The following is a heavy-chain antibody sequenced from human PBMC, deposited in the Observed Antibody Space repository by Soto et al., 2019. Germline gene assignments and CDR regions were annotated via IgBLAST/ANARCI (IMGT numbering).Heavy chain of an antibody. CDR3: IEVAGGAEVFDY. D-gene: IGHD6-19*01. J-gene: IGHJ4*02. Sequence: EVQLLESGGGLVQPGGSLRLSCAASGFTFSSYAMSWVRQAPGKGLEWVSAISGSGGSTYYADSVKGRFTISSDNSESTLYMQMNSLRAEDTAVYYCIEVAGGAEVFDYWGQGTLVTVSS. V-gene: IGHV3-23*01. CDR2: ISGSGGST. CDR1: GFTFSSYA.